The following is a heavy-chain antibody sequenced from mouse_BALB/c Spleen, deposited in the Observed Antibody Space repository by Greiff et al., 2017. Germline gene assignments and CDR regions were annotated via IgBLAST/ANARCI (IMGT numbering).Heavy chain of an antibody. CDR2: IWSGGST. CDR1: GFSLTSYG. J-gene: IGHJ4*01. V-gene: IGHV2-2*02. Sequence: VKLVESGPGLVQPSQSLSITCTASGFSLTSYGVHWVRQSPGKGLEWLGVIWSGGSTDYNAAFISRLSISKDNSKSQVFFKMNSLQANDTAIYYCASYYYAMDYWGQGTSVTVSS. CDR3: ASYYYAMDY.